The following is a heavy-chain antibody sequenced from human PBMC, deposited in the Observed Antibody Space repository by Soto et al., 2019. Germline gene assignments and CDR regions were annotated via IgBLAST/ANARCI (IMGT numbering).Heavy chain of an antibody. CDR2: IRSKAYGGTT. V-gene: IGHV3-49*03. J-gene: IGHJ3*02. CDR3: TRADRDDYSNYDAFDI. Sequence: GGSLRLSCTASGFTFGDYAMSWFRQAPGKGLEWVGFIRSKAYGGTTEYAASVKGRFTISRDDSKSIAYLQMNSLKTEDTAVYYCTRADRDDYSNYDAFDIWGQGTMVTVSS. D-gene: IGHD4-4*01. CDR1: GFTFGDYA.